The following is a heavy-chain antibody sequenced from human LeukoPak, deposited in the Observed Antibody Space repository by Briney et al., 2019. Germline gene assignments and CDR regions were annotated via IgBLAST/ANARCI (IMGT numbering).Heavy chain of an antibody. CDR3: ASFGYYYDSSGYGALY. V-gene: IGHV4-38-2*02. CDR1: GYSISSGYY. CDR2: MYHSGST. D-gene: IGHD3-22*01. Sequence: PSETLSLTCTVSGYSISSGYYWGWIRQPPGKGLEWIGSMYHSGSTYYNPSLKSRVTISVDTSKNQFSLKLSSVTAADTAVYYCASFGYYYDSSGYGALYWGQGTLVTVSS. J-gene: IGHJ4*02.